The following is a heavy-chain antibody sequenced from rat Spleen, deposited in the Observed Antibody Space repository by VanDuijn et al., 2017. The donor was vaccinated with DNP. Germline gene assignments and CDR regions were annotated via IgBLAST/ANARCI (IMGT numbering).Heavy chain of an antibody. D-gene: IGHD1-4*01. CDR2: ISSGGST. CDR3: AEEPGLGDAMDA. CDR1: GFSLTSYS. Sequence: QVQLKESGPGLVQPSETLSLTCTVSGFSLTSYSVHWVRQPPGKGLEWVGAISSGGSTYYNSALKSRLSISRDTSTSQVFLKMNSLQTEDTAMYFCAEEPGLGDAMDAWGQGTSVTVSS. V-gene: IGHV2-6*01. J-gene: IGHJ4*01.